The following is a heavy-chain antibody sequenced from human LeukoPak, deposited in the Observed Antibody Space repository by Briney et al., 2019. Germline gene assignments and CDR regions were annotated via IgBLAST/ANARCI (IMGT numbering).Heavy chain of an antibody. CDR3: ARDKAILYYDFWSPSPDGMDV. CDR2: IWYDGSNK. V-gene: IGHV3-33*01. J-gene: IGHJ6*02. Sequence: PGGSLRLSCAASGFTFSSYGMHWVRQAPGKGLEWVAVIWYDGSNKYYADSVKGRFTISRDNSKNTLYLQMNSLGAEDTAVYYCARDKAILYYDFWSPSPDGMDVWGQGTTVTVSS. CDR1: GFTFSSYG. D-gene: IGHD3-3*01.